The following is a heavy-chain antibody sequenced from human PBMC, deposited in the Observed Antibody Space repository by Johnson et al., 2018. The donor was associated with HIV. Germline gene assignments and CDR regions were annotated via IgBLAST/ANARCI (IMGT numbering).Heavy chain of an antibody. CDR2: ITYDGRNK. CDR1: GFTFRSYA. D-gene: IGHD6-19*01. V-gene: IGHV3-30*04. Sequence: QETLVESGGGVLQPGKSLRPSCVPAGFTFRSYAMHWVRQAPGKGLAWVAVITYDGRNKYYTDSVKGRFIISRDNSKNMTNLQMNGLSDEDTADYYCVRDQGSGWPTNAFDIWGRGTRVTVSS. CDR3: VRDQGSGWPTNAFDI. J-gene: IGHJ3*02.